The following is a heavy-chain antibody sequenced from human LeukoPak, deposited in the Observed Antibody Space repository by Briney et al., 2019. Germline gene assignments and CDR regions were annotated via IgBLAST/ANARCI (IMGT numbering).Heavy chain of an antibody. CDR2: IHFDGSGK. V-gene: IGHV3-30*02. CDR1: GFTFSTYG. CDR3: AKVIYYASGPKEFDY. J-gene: IGHJ4*02. Sequence: GGSLRLSCAASGFTFSTYGMNWVRQAPGKGLEWVAFIHFDGSGKYYADSVKGRFTISRDNSHNTLYLQMDSLRAEDSAVYYCAKVIYYASGPKEFDYWGQGTLVTVSS. D-gene: IGHD3-10*01.